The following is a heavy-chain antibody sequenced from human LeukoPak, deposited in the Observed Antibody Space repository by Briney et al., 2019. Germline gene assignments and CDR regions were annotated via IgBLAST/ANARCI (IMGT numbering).Heavy chain of an antibody. CDR3: ACTGSTGIIYAKYFQH. D-gene: IGHD1-1*01. J-gene: IGHJ1*01. Sequence: SETLSLTCTVSGGSITSYYWSWIRQSPGKGLEYIGYIYYSGSTDYNPSLKSRLTISVDTSKNKFSLRLSSVTAADTAVYYCACTGSTGIIYAKYFQHWGQGTLVTVSS. CDR2: IYYSGST. V-gene: IGHV4-59*03. CDR1: GGSITSYY.